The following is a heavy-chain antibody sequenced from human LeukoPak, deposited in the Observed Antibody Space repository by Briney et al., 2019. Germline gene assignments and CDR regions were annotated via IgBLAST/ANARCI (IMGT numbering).Heavy chain of an antibody. Sequence: GGSLRLSCAASGFAFSVYAMSWLRRPPGKRLEWVTTINANSGTTSYAASVRGRFTISRDNSKNTLYLQLNTLRADDTATYYCAKPISGGLAVTADWFHPWGQGTLVVVSS. CDR3: AKPISGGLAVTADWFHP. V-gene: IGHV3-23*01. CDR1: GFAFSVYA. CDR2: INANSGTT. J-gene: IGHJ5*01. D-gene: IGHD6-19*01.